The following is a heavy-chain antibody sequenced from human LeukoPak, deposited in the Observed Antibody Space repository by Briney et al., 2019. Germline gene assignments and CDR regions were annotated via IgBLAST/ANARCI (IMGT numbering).Heavy chain of an antibody. Sequence: GGSLRLSCSASGFAFSDYWMNWVRQAPGKGLEWVANISPDGREKKYVDSLKGRFTISRDNAKNSVFLQMNSLTAEDTAVYFCARPTDEFRLDLWGKGTLVTVSS. CDR2: ISPDGREK. V-gene: IGHV3-7*01. D-gene: IGHD4-11*01. CDR3: ARPTDEFRLDL. CDR1: GFAFSDYW. J-gene: IGHJ5*02.